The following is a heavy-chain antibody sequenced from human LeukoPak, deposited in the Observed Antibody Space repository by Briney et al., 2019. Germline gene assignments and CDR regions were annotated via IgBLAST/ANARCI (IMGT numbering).Heavy chain of an antibody. J-gene: IGHJ4*02. CDR2: IYYSGGT. CDR3: AREASGYSYAPGLDY. CDR1: GGSVSSGSYY. V-gene: IGHV4-61*01. D-gene: IGHD5-18*01. Sequence: PSETLSLTCTVSGGSVSSGSYYWSWIRQPPGKGLEWIGYIYYSGGTNYNPSLKSRVTISVDTSKNQFSLKLSSVTAADTAVYYCAREASGYSYAPGLDYWGQGTLVTVSS.